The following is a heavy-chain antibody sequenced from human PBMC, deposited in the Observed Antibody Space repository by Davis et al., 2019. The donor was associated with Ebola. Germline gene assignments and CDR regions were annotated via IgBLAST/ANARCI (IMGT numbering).Heavy chain of an antibody. V-gene: IGHV5-51*01. CDR3: ARYLGYCSGGSCYPAEYFQH. CDR2: IYPDDSDT. J-gene: IGHJ1*01. CDR1: GYSFTNYW. D-gene: IGHD2-15*01. Sequence: GESLKISCKGSGYSFTNYWIAWVRQMPGKGLEWVGIIYPDDSDTRYSPSFQGQVTISADKSISTAYLQWSSLKASDTAMYYCARYLGYCSGGSCYPAEYFQHWGQGTLVTVSS.